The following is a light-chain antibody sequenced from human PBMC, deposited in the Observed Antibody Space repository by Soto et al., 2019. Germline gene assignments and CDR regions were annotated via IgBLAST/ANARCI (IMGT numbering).Light chain of an antibody. J-gene: IGKJ1*01. CDR1: KSVTSTY. Sequence: DIGLTQSPGTLSLSPGERATLSCRASKSVTSTYLAWYKHKPGQPPRLLIFGASSRATGVTDRFSGSGSGTDLTLTISRLEPEDFAVYYCQQFGSSPWTFGQGTKVEI. V-gene: IGKV3-20*01. CDR2: GAS. CDR3: QQFGSSPWT.